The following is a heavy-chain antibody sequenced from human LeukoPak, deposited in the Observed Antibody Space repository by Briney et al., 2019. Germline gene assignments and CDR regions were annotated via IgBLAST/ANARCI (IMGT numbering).Heavy chain of an antibody. CDR3: AKDGVPSRYFGRNYFDY. CDR2: ISYDGSNK. CDR1: GFTFSNYG. J-gene: IGHJ4*02. V-gene: IGHV3-30*18. D-gene: IGHD2-8*01. Sequence: GGSLRLSCAASGFTFSNYGMHWVRQAPGKGLEWVAVISYDGSNKYYADSVKGRFTISRDNSKNTLYLQMNSLRAEDTAVYYCAKDGVPSRYFGRNYFDYWGQGTLVTVSS.